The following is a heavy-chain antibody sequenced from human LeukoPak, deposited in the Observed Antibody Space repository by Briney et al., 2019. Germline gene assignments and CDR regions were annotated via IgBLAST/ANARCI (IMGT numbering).Heavy chain of an antibody. Sequence: ASVKVSCKASGYTFTIFDFNWVRQATGQGLEWMGWMKSNNGHTGYAQKFQGRVTMTRDTSISTAYMELSSLTFEDTAVYYCARGPPNWGMVGYWGQGTLVTVSS. V-gene: IGHV1-8*01. CDR3: ARGPPNWGMVGY. CDR1: GYTFTIFD. D-gene: IGHD7-27*01. CDR2: MKSNNGHT. J-gene: IGHJ4*02.